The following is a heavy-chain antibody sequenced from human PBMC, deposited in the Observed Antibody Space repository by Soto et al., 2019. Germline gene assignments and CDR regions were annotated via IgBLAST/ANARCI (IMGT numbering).Heavy chain of an antibody. V-gene: IGHV1-69*13. Sequence: SSVKVSCKASGGTFSSYAISWVRLAPGQGLEWMGGIIPISGTANYAQKFQGRVTITADESTSTAYMELSSLRSEDTAVYYCARSQGSSTSLEIYYYYYYGMDVWGQGTTVTVSS. CDR3: ARSQGSSTSLEIYYYYYYGMDV. J-gene: IGHJ6*02. CDR1: GGTFSSYA. D-gene: IGHD2-2*01. CDR2: IIPISGTA.